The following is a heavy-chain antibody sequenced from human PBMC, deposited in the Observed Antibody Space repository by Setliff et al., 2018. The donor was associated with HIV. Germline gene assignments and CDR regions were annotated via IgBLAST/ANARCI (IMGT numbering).Heavy chain of an antibody. J-gene: IGHJ5*02. D-gene: IGHD3-10*01. Sequence: GESLKISCAASGFTFSNFAMAWVRQAPGKGREWVSGISRTGGSAYYAHSVRGRFTISRDNYNNTLYLQMNSLRADDTATYYCAKDEFSPLRSDAWGLGILVTVSS. CDR2: ISRTGGSA. CDR3: AKDEFSPLRSDA. CDR1: GFTFSNFA. V-gene: IGHV3-23*01.